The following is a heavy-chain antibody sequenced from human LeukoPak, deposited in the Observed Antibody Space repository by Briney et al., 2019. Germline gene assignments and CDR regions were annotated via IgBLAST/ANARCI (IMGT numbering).Heavy chain of an antibody. J-gene: IGHJ4*02. CDR1: GGAFSSYY. V-gene: IGHV4-34*01. D-gene: IGHD1-7*01. CDR3: ARDKGRGNYQFDF. CDR2: ITHSGST. Sequence: PSETLSLTCAVYGGAFSSYYWNWIRQPPGKGLEWIGEITHSGSTNYNSSLKSRVSISVDTSKNQFSLKLTSVTAADTAVYYCARDKGRGNYQFDFWGQGTLVTVSS.